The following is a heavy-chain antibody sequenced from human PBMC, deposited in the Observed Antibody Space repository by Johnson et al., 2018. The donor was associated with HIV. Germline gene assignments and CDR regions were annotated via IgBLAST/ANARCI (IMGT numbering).Heavy chain of an antibody. V-gene: IGHV3-43D*03. J-gene: IGHJ3*02. CDR1: GFTFSSYG. CDR2: ISWDGGTT. Sequence: VQLVESGGGLVKPGGSLRLSCAASGFTFSSYGMHWVRQGPGKGLEWVSLISWDGGTTYYADSVRGRFTISRDNRKNSLYLQLNSLRAEDTALYYCAKGSPYTSSWLDALDIWGQGTMVTVSS. CDR3: AKGSPYTSSWLDALDI. D-gene: IGHD6-13*01.